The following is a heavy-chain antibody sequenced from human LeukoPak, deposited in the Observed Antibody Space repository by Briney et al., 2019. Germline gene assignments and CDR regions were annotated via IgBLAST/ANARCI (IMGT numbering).Heavy chain of an antibody. D-gene: IGHD2-15*01. J-gene: IGHJ4*02. CDR1: GFTFSTYS. V-gene: IGHV3-48*01. CDR3: ARAIGYCSDGSCYHFFDY. Sequence: PGGSLRLSCTASGFTFSTYSMTWVRQAPGKGLEWVSYISSSSSTIDYVDSVKGRFTISRDNAKNSLSLQMNSLRAEDTAVYYCARAIGYCSDGSCYHFFDYWGQGTLVTASS. CDR2: ISSSSSTI.